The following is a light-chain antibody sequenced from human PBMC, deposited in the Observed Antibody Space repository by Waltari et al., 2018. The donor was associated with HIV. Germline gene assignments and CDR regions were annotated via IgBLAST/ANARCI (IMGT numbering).Light chain of an antibody. CDR1: STDVGNFNL. CDR2: EVT. CDR3: YSYSDTSSSYG. Sequence: QSALTQPASVSGSPGQSITISCTGTSTDVGNFNLVSWYQQYPGKAPKLLIYEVTKRPSGVSNRFSASKSGNTASLTLPGLRAEDEADYYYYSYSDTSSSYGFGPGTQVTAL. V-gene: IGLV2-23*02. J-gene: IGLJ1*01.